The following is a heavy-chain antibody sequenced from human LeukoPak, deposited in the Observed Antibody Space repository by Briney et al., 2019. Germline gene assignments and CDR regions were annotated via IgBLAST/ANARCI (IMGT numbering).Heavy chain of an antibody. J-gene: IGHJ4*02. D-gene: IGHD3-10*01. Sequence: GGSLRLSCAASGFTFSDYYMSWIRQAPGKGLEGVSYISSSGSTIYYADSVKGRFTISRDNAKNSLYLQMNSLRAEDTAVYYCAAPMRFGELTLDYWGQGTLVTVSS. CDR1: GFTFSDYY. CDR2: ISSSGSTI. V-gene: IGHV3-11*01. CDR3: AAPMRFGELTLDY.